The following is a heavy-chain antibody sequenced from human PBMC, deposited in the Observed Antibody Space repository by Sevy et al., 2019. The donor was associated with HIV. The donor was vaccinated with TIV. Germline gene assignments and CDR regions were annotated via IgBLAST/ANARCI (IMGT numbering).Heavy chain of an antibody. Sequence: GGSLRLSCAASGFTFSSYGMHWVRQAPGKGLEWVAVISYDGSNKYYADSVKGRFTVSRDNSKNVLYLQMNSLRADDTAVYYCAKALNPALESMLQVNLPTLKGFDVWGQGTMVTVSS. CDR2: ISYDGSNK. D-gene: IGHD2-8*01. CDR3: AKALNPALESMLQVNLPTLKGFDV. CDR1: GFTFSSYG. J-gene: IGHJ3*01. V-gene: IGHV3-30*18.